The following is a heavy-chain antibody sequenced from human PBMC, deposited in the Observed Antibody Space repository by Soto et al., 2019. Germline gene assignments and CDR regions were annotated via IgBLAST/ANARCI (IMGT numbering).Heavy chain of an antibody. CDR3: ACSSSSSYFDY. CDR2: MNPDSGNR. V-gene: IGHV1-8*01. D-gene: IGHD6-6*01. J-gene: IGHJ4*02. Sequence: ASVKVSCKTSGYTFTSYDINWVRQATGQGLEWMGWMNPDSGNRGYAQKFQGRVTMTRDTSISTAYMELSRLRSDDTAVYYCACSSSSSYFDYWGQGTLVTVSS. CDR1: GYTFTSYD.